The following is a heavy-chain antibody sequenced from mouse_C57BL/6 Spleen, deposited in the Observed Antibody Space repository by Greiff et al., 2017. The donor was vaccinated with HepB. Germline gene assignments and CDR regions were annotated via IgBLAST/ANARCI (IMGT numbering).Heavy chain of an antibody. CDR3: ARIGYYYGSSYGAMDY. CDR2: ISYSGST. V-gene: IGHV3-1*01. D-gene: IGHD1-1*01. J-gene: IGHJ4*01. Sequence: DVKLQESGPGMVKPSQSLSLTCTVTGYSITSGYDWHWIRHFPGNKLEWMGYISYSGSTNYNPSLKSRISITHDTSKNHFFLKLNSVTTEDTATYYCARIGYYYGSSYGAMDYWGQGTSVTVSS. CDR1: GYSITSGYD.